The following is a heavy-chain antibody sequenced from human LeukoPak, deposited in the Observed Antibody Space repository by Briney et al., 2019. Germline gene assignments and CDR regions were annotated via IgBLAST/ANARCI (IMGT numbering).Heavy chain of an antibody. CDR2: MNPNNGNT. J-gene: IGHJ6*03. V-gene: IGHV1-8*01. D-gene: IGHD3-10*01. CDR3: ARYYYTSGPSGYYYYMDF. CDR1: GYTFTTYD. Sequence: GASVKVSCKASGYTFTTYDINWVRQATGQGLEWVGWMNPNNGNTGYARKFQGRVSMTRNTSINTAYMELGSLRSEDTAVYYCARYYYTSGPSGYYYYMDFWGKGTTVTISS.